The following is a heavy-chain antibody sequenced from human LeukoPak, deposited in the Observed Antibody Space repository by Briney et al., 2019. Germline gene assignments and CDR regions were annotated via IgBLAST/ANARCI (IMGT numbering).Heavy chain of an antibody. CDR3: ARTGYSSGWYAAGWFDP. Sequence: VASVKVSCKASGYTFTSYGISWVRQAPGQGLEWMGWISAYNGNTNYAQKLQGRVTMTTDTSTSTAYMELRSLRSDDTAVYYCARTGYSSGWYAAGWFDPWGQGTLVTVSS. CDR2: ISAYNGNT. J-gene: IGHJ5*02. CDR1: GYTFTSYG. V-gene: IGHV1-18*01. D-gene: IGHD6-19*01.